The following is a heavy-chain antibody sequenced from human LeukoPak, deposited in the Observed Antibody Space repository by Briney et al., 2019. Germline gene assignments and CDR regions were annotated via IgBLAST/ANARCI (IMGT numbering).Heavy chain of an antibody. CDR3: AKDQRVVPLAY. CDR1: GFSFGTFW. D-gene: IGHD2-15*01. J-gene: IGHJ4*02. CDR2: IKQDGNEK. Sequence: PGGSLRLSCAASGFSFGTFWMSWVRQAPGKGLEWVANIKQDGNEKYYVDSVKGRFTISRDNAKNSLDLQMNSLRAEDTAVYYCAKDQRVVPLAYWGQGTLVTVSS. V-gene: IGHV3-7*03.